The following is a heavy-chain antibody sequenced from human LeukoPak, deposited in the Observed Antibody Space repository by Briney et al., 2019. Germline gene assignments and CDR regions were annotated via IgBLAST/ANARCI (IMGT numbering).Heavy chain of an antibody. CDR2: IYPGDSDT. D-gene: IGHD3-10*01. Sequence: GESLKISCKGSGYSFTSYWIGWVRQMPGKGLEWMGIIYPGDSDTRYSPSFQGQVTISADKSISTAYLQWSSLKASDTAMYYCARSTRVRGVKGWFDPWGQGTLVTVSS. V-gene: IGHV5-51*01. CDR1: GYSFTSYW. J-gene: IGHJ5*02. CDR3: ARSTRVRGVKGWFDP.